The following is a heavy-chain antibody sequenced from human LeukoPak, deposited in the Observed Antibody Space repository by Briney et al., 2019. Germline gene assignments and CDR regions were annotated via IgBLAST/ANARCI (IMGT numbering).Heavy chain of an antibody. J-gene: IGHJ3*02. CDR3: ARSPRDIVVAPTDDAFDI. CDR2: ISGYNGNT. Sequence: ASVTVSCKASGYTFTVYGINWVRQAPGQGLEWMGWISGYNGNTHYAQKLQGRVSMTTDTSASTAYMELRSLRSDDTAVYYCARSPRDIVVAPTDDAFDIWAKGQWSPSLQ. D-gene: IGHD2-21*01. V-gene: IGHV1-18*01. CDR1: GYTFTVYG.